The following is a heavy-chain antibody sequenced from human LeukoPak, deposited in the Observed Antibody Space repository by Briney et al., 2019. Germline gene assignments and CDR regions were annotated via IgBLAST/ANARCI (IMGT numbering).Heavy chain of an antibody. Sequence: GASLQISCKGSGYSFTSYWIGWVRQMPGKGLEWMGIIYPGDSDTRYSPSFQGQVTISADKSISTAYLQWSSLKASDTAMYYCARRNDYDSSGYLLGDAFDIWGQGTMVTVSS. V-gene: IGHV5-51*01. J-gene: IGHJ3*02. CDR1: GYSFTSYW. D-gene: IGHD3-22*01. CDR3: ARRNDYDSSGYLLGDAFDI. CDR2: IYPGDSDT.